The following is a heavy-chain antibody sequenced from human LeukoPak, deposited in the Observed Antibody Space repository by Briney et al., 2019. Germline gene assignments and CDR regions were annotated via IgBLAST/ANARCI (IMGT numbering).Heavy chain of an antibody. CDR3: ARSVRSLAYFDY. D-gene: IGHD1-14*01. J-gene: IGHJ4*02. CDR1: GYTFTSYA. CDR2: INAGNGNT. V-gene: IGHV1-3*03. Sequence: ASVKVSCKASGYTFTSYARHWVRQAPGQRLEWMGWINAGNGNTKYSQEFQGRVTITRDTSASTAYMELSSLRSEDMAVYYCARSVRSLAYFDYWGQGTLVTVSS.